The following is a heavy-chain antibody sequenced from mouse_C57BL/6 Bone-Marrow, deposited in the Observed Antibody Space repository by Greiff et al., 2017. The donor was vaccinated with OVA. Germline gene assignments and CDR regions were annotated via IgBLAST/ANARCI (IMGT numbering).Heavy chain of an antibody. V-gene: IGHV14-2*01. CDR3: ARWLLRPYWYFDV. J-gene: IGHJ1*03. Sequence: EVKLVESGAELVKPGASVKLSCTASGFNIKDYYMHWVKQRTEQGLEWIGRIDPEDGETKYAPKFQGKATITADTSSNTAYLQLSSLTSEDTAVYYCARWLLRPYWYFDVWGTGTTVTVSS. CDR2: IDPEDGET. CDR1: GFNIKDYY. D-gene: IGHD2-3*01.